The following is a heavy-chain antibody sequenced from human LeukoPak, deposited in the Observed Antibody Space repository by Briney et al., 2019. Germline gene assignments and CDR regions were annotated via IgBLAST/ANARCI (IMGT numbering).Heavy chain of an antibody. V-gene: IGHV3-23*01. CDR1: GFTFSTYA. J-gene: IGHJ4*02. D-gene: IGHD2-21*02. CDR2: ISASGGTT. Sequence: GGSLRLSCAASGFTFSTYALSWVRQAPGKGLEWVSAISASGGTTYYADSVKGRFTISRDNAKNSLYLQMNSLRAEDTAVYYCARVGLSDCDDYWGQGTLVTVSS. CDR3: ARVGLSDCDDY.